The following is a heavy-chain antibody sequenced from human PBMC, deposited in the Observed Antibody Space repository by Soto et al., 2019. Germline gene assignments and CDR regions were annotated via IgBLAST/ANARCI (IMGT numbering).Heavy chain of an antibody. CDR1: GGSFSGYY. V-gene: IGHV4-34*01. D-gene: IGHD3-3*01. CDR3: ARGRGTYYDFWSGYYRGLYYFDY. CDR2: INHSGST. J-gene: IGHJ4*02. Sequence: PSETLSLTCAVYGGSFSGYYWSWIHQPPGKGLEWIGEINHSGSTNYNPSLKSRVTISVDTSKNQFSLKLSSVTAADTAVYYCARGRGTYYDFWSGYYRGLYYFDYWGQGTLVTVSS.